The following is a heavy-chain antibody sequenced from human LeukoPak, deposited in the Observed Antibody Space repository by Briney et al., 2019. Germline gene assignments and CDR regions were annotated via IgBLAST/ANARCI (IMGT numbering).Heavy chain of an antibody. Sequence: GGSLRLSCAASGFTFSSYGMHWVRQAPGKGLEWVAVISYDGSNKYYAVSVRGRFTISRDNSKNTLYLQMNSLRAEDTAVYYCAKNRVTIFGVDAMDVWGKGTTVTVSS. J-gene: IGHJ6*03. CDR3: AKNRVTIFGVDAMDV. D-gene: IGHD3-3*01. CDR2: ISYDGSNK. CDR1: GFTFSSYG. V-gene: IGHV3-30*18.